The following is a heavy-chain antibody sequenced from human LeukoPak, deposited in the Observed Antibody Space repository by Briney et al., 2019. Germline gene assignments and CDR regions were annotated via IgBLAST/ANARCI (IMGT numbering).Heavy chain of an antibody. CDR1: GFSFSDAW. CDR2: IKSKTHGATT. D-gene: IGHD3-9*01. V-gene: IGHV3-15*01. J-gene: IGHJ4*02. CDR3: ITALTHVFDY. Sequence: GGSLRLSCAASGFSFSDAWMSWVRQAPGKGLEWVGRIKSKTHGATTDYAAPAKGRFTISRDDSKNTLYVQMNSLKTEDTAVYYCITALTHVFDYWGQGTLVTVSS.